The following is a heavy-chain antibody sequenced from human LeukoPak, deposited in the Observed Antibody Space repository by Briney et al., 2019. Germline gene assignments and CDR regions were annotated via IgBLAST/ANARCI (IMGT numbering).Heavy chain of an antibody. J-gene: IGHJ4*02. Sequence: GGSLRLSCAASGFTFSSYSMNWVRQAPGKWLEWVSYISSSSSTIYYADSVKGRFTISRDNAKNSLYLQMNSLRAEDTAVYYCARESAAGRTPFDYWGQGTLVTVSS. CDR3: ARESAAGRTPFDY. D-gene: IGHD6-13*01. V-gene: IGHV3-48*01. CDR2: ISSSSSTI. CDR1: GFTFSSYS.